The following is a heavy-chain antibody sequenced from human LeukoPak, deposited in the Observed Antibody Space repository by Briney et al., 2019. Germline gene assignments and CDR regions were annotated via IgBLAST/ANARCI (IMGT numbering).Heavy chain of an antibody. D-gene: IGHD2-2*01. V-gene: IGHV3-21*01. Sequence: GGSLRLSCAASGFTFSSYSMNWVRQAPGKGLEWVSSISSSSSYIYYADSVKGRFTISRDNAKNSLYLQMNSLRAEDTAVYYCARGVPAAHNWIDPWGQGTLVTVSS. CDR2: ISSSSSYI. CDR1: GFTFSSYS. J-gene: IGHJ5*02. CDR3: ARGVPAAHNWIDP.